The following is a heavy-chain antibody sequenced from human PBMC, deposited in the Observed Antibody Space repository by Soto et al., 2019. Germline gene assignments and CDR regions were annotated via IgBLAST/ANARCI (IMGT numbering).Heavy chain of an antibody. J-gene: IGHJ5*02. Sequence: SVKVSCKASGFTFRNSAVQWVRQARGQRLEWIGWIVVDSTNTNYAQKFQERLTITWDMSTSTAYMELSSLRSEDTAVYYCAASSLCGSTSCLIAPWGQGTLVTVSS. D-gene: IGHD2-2*01. V-gene: IGHV1-58*01. CDR3: AASSLCGSTSCLIAP. CDR2: IVVDSTNT. CDR1: GFTFRNSA.